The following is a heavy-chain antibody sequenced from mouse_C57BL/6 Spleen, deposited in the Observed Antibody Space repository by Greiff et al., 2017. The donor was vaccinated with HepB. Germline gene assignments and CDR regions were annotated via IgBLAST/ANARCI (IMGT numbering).Heavy chain of an antibody. CDR2: ISYDGSN. Sequence: EVQLQQSGPGLVKPSQSLSLTCSVTGYSITSGYYWNWIRQFPGNKLEWMGYISYDGSNNYNPSLKNRISITRDTSKNQFFLKLNSVTTEDTATYYCARDPYYWYFDVWGTGTTVTVSS. CDR3: ARDPYYWYFDV. CDR1: GYSITSGYY. V-gene: IGHV3-6*01. J-gene: IGHJ1*03.